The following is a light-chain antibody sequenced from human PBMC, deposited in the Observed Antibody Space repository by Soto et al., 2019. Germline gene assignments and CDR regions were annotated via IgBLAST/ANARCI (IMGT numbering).Light chain of an antibody. CDR3: QQYYSYPQT. CDR2: AAS. CDR1: QGISSY. V-gene: IGKV1-8*01. J-gene: IGKJ1*01. Sequence: AIRMTQSPSSFSASTGDRVTITCRASQGISSYLAWYQQKPGKAPNLLIYAASTFHSGVPSRFRGRGYGTDFTLTINCLQSENIAPYYCQQYYSYPQTFGQGTKVEIK.